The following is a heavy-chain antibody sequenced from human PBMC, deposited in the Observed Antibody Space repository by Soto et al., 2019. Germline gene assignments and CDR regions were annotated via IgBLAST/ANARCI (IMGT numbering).Heavy chain of an antibody. J-gene: IGHJ3*02. CDR3: ARGPLLRYFDSGFDI. CDR2: IWYDGSNK. D-gene: IGHD3-9*01. Sequence: GGSLRLSCAASGFTFSSYCMHWVRQAPGKGLEWVAVIWYDGSNKYYADSVKGRFTISRDNSKNTLYLQMNSLRAEDTAVYYCARGPLLRYFDSGFDIWGQGTMVTVSS. CDR1: GFTFSSYC. V-gene: IGHV3-33*01.